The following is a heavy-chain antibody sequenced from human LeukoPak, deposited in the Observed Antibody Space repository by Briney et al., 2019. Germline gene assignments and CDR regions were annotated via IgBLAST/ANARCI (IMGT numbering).Heavy chain of an antibody. CDR1: GYTFTSYY. Sequence: ASVKVSCKASGYTFTSYYMHWVRQAPGQGLEWMGIINPSGGSTSYAQKFQGRVTMTRDTSTSTVYMGLSSLRSEDTAVYYCARGGSGRDYYYGMDVWGKGTTVTVSS. CDR2: INPSGGST. CDR3: ARGGSGRDYYYGMDV. D-gene: IGHD3-10*01. V-gene: IGHV1-46*01. J-gene: IGHJ6*04.